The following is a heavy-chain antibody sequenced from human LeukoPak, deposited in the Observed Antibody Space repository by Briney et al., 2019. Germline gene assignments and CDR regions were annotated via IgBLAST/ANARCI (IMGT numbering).Heavy chain of an antibody. CDR1: GFTFSSYS. D-gene: IGHD3-9*01. Sequence: GGSLRLSCAASGFTFSSYSMNWVRQAPGKGLEWVSSISSSSYIYYADSVKGRFTISRDNAKNSLYLQMNSLRAEDTAVYYCATNVLRYFGTGYWGQGTLVTVSS. J-gene: IGHJ4*02. CDR3: ATNVLRYFGTGY. V-gene: IGHV3-21*01. CDR2: ISSSSYI.